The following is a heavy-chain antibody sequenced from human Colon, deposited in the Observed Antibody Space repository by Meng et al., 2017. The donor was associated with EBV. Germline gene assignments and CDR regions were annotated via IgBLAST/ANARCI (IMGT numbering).Heavy chain of an antibody. CDR3: ARGDGSGSGNWFDP. CDR1: GGSFRDYY. D-gene: IGHD3-10*01. J-gene: IGHJ5*02. CDR2: IDHRGNT. V-gene: IGHV4-34*01. Sequence: VQLQQWGAGLLKPSETLSRSCAVYGGSFRDYYWTWIRHPPGKGLEWIGEIDHRGNTKYNPSLKSRVTISLDTSKKQFSLKVSSVTAADTAVYYCARGDGSGSGNWFDPWGQGTLVTVSS.